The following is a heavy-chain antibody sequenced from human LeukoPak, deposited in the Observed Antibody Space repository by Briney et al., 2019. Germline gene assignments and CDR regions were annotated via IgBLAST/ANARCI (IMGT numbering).Heavy chain of an antibody. CDR2: ISAYNGNT. V-gene: IGHV1-18*01. D-gene: IGHD3-9*01. CDR3: ARGIGERYFDWLLFY. J-gene: IGHJ4*02. Sequence: ASVKVSCKASGYTFTSYGISWVRQAPGQGLGWMGWISAYNGNTNYAQKLQGRVTMTTDTSTSTAYMELRSLRSDDTAVYYCARGIGERYFDWLLFYWGQGTLVTISS. CDR1: GYTFTSYG.